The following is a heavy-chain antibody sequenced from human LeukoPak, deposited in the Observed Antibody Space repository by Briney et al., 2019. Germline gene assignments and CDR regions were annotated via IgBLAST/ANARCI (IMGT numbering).Heavy chain of an antibody. J-gene: IGHJ3*02. V-gene: IGHV1-2*02. D-gene: IGHD2-21*02. CDR1: GYTFTGYY. CDR3: ARSHIVVVTAKDDAFDI. CDR2: INPNSGGT. Sequence: ASVTVSCKASGYTFTGYYMHWVRQAPGQGLEWMGWINPNSGGTNYAQKFQGRVTMTRDTSISTAYMELSRLRSDDTAVYYCARSHIVVVTAKDDAFDIWGQGTMVTVSS.